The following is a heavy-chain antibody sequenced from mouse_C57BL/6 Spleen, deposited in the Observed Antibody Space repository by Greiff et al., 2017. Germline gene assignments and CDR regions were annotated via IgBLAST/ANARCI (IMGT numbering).Heavy chain of an antibody. CDR3: ARDIYGYDGGDYFDY. D-gene: IGHD2-2*01. Sequence: VQLQQSGPELVKPGASVKISCKASGYSFTGYYMNWVKQSPEKSLEWIGEINPSTGGTTYNKKFKAKAALTVDKSSSTAYMQLKSLTSEDSAVYYCARDIYGYDGGDYFDYWGQGTTLTVSS. J-gene: IGHJ2*01. V-gene: IGHV1-42*01. CDR2: INPSTGGT. CDR1: GYSFTGYY.